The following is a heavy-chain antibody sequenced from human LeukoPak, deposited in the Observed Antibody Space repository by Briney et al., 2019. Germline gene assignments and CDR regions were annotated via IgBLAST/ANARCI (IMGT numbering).Heavy chain of an antibody. J-gene: IGHJ4*02. Sequence: GGSLRLSCAASGFTFSSYGMCWVRQAPGKGLEWVSAISGSGGSTYYADSVKGRFTLSRDNSKNTLSLQMNGLRAEDTAVYYCVRGMVGSAWPTHWGQGTLVTVSS. CDR3: VRGMVGSAWPTH. D-gene: IGHD6-19*01. CDR1: GFTFSSYG. V-gene: IGHV3-23*01. CDR2: ISGSGGST.